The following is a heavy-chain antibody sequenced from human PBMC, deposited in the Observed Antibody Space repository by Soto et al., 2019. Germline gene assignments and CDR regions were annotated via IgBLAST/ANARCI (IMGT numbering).Heavy chain of an antibody. CDR1: GGTFSSYA. Sequence: QVQLVQSGAEVKKPGSSVKVSCKASGGTFSSYAISWVRQAPGHGLEWMGGIIPIFGTANYAQTFQGRVTITADESTSTAYMELSSLRSEDTAVYYCAGQLVGVDYYYGMDVWGQGTTVTVSS. CDR2: IIPIFGTA. CDR3: AGQLVGVDYYYGMDV. D-gene: IGHD6-6*01. V-gene: IGHV1-69*12. J-gene: IGHJ6*02.